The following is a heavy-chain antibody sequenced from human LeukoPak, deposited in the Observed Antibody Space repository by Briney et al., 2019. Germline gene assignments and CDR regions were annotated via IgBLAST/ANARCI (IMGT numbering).Heavy chain of an antibody. CDR2: INRDGSER. V-gene: IGHV3-7*03. CDR3: ARRNAMDV. J-gene: IGHJ6*02. CDR1: GFTFSNYW. Sequence: GGSLRLSCAASGFTFSNYWMTWVRQAPGKGLEWVANINRDGSERYYVDSVKGRFTISRDDAKSSLYLQMNSLRAEDTAVYYCARRNAMDVWGQGTTVTVFS.